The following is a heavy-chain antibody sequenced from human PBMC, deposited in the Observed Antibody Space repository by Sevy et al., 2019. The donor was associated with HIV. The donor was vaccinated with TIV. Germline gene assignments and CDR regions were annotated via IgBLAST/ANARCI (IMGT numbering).Heavy chain of an antibody. J-gene: IGHJ4*02. D-gene: IGHD4-17*01. V-gene: IGHV3-15*01. CDR3: TSMTTVEGVFDF. CDR2: IRSNTDGGSR. CDR1: GFIFNKAW. Sequence: GGSLRLSCAASGFIFNKAWMSWVRQAPGKGLEWVGRIRSNTDGGSRDYAEPVKGRFTISRDDSKNTLYLQMNSPKTEDTAVYYCTSMTTVEGVFDFWGQGTLVTVSS.